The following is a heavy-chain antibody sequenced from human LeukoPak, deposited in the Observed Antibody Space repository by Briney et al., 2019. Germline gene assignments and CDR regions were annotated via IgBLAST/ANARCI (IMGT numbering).Heavy chain of an antibody. CDR1: GFTFSSYG. J-gene: IGHJ3*02. V-gene: IGHV3-23*01. Sequence: GGSLRLSCAASGFTFSSYGMSWVRQAPGKGLEWVSAISGSGGSTYYADSVKGRFTISRDNSKNTLYLQMNSLRAEDTAVYYCAKDGWLAYAFDIWGQGTMVTVSS. CDR3: AKDGWLAYAFDI. D-gene: IGHD6-19*01. CDR2: ISGSGGST.